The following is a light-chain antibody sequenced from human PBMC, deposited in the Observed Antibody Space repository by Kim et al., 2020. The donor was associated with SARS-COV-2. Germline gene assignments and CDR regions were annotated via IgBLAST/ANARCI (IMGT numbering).Light chain of an antibody. J-gene: IGLJ2*01. CDR1: SSDVGGYNY. CDR3: SSYTSSSTLV. Sequence: GPSLTISRTGTSSDVGGYNYVSWYQQHPGKAPKLMIYDVSNRPSGVSNRFSGSKSGNTASLTISGLRAEDEADYYCSSYTSSSTLVFGGGTQLTVL. CDR2: DVS. V-gene: IGLV2-14*03.